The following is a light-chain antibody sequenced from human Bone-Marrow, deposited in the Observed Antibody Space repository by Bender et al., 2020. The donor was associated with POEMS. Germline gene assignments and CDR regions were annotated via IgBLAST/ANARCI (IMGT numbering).Light chain of an antibody. CDR1: NIGSKS. CDR3: QVWDSSSDRMV. CDR2: DDT. J-gene: IGLJ2*01. Sequence: SYVLTQPPSVSVAPGQTATITCGGDNIGSKSVQWYQQKPGQAPVLVVYDDTDRPSGIPERISGSNSGYTATLTISRVEAGDEADYYCQVWDSSSDRMVFGGGTKLTVL. V-gene: IGLV3-21*02.